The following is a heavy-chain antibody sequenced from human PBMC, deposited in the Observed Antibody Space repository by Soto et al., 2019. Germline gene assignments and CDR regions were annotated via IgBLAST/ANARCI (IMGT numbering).Heavy chain of an antibody. Sequence: SETLSLTCAVYGGSFSGYYWSCIRHPPGKWLEWIGEINHSGSTNYNPSLKSRVTISVDTSKNQFSLKLSSVTAADTAVYYCARGSKDCSSTSCMTKRFDYWGQGTLVTVSS. J-gene: IGHJ4*02. CDR1: GGSFSGYY. CDR3: ARGSKDCSSTSCMTKRFDY. D-gene: IGHD2-2*01. V-gene: IGHV4-34*01. CDR2: INHSGST.